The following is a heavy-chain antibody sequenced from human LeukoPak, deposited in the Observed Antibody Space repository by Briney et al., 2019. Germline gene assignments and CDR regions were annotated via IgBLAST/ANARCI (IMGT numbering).Heavy chain of an antibody. CDR3: TRTLYAIDP. Sequence: GGSLRLSCTASGFTFGDYAMSWVRQAPGKGLEWVGFIRGKAYGGTTEYAASVKGRFTISRDDSKSIAYLQMNSLKTEDTAVYYCTRTLYAIDPWGQGTLVTVSS. CDR2: IRGKAYGGTT. V-gene: IGHV3-49*04. CDR1: GFTFGDYA. J-gene: IGHJ5*02. D-gene: IGHD3-16*01.